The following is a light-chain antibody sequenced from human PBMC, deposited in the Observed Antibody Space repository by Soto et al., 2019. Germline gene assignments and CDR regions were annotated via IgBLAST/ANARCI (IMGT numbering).Light chain of an antibody. V-gene: IGKV3-11*01. J-gene: IGKJ1*01. CDR2: DAS. CDR3: QQRSNWPPAWT. CDR1: QIVSSY. Sequence: EIVLTQSPATLSLSPGERATLACRASQIVSSYLAWYQQKPGQAPRLLSYDASNRSTGIPARFSCSGSGTDFTLTISCLEPEDFEVYYCQQRSNWPPAWTFGQGTKVEIK.